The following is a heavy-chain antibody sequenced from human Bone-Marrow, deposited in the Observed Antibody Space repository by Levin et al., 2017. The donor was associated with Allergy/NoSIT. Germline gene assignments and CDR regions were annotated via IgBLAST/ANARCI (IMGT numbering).Heavy chain of an antibody. Sequence: ASVKVSCAASGFTLSQYWMTWVRQAPGKGLEWVAKIKADGSEKYYVDSLKGRFSISRDNTRKSVSLQLSNLRAEDTAVYYCARDSFSTSSGLDYYYGLDVWGQGTTVTV. CDR2: IKADGSEK. J-gene: IGHJ6*02. CDR1: GFTLSQYW. D-gene: IGHD2-2*01. CDR3: ARDSFSTSSGLDYYYGLDV. V-gene: IGHV3-7*01.